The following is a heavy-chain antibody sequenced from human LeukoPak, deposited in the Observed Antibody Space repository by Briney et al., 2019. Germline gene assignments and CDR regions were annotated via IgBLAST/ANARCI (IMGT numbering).Heavy chain of an antibody. J-gene: IGHJ6*02. CDR2: INWNGGST. V-gene: IGHV3-20*04. CDR3: AKNGEPTYYYYGMDV. D-gene: IGHD4-17*01. Sequence: GGSLRLSCAASGFTFDDYGMSWVRQAPGKGLEWVSGINWNGGSTGYADSVKGRFTISRDNAKNSLYLQMNSLRAEDTAVYYCAKNGEPTYYYYGMDVWGQGTTVTVSS. CDR1: GFTFDDYG.